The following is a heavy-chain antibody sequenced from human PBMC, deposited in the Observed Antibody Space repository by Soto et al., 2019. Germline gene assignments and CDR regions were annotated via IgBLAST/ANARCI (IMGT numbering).Heavy chain of an antibody. Sequence: SETLSLTCTVSGGSISSYYWSWIRQPAGKGLEWIGRIYTSGSTNYNPSLKSRVTMSVDTSKNQFSLKLSSVTAADTAVYYCARACSSNSCYDVFDYWGQGTLVTVSS. CDR3: ARACSSNSCYDVFDY. D-gene: IGHD2-2*01. CDR1: GGSISSYY. J-gene: IGHJ4*02. CDR2: IYTSGST. V-gene: IGHV4-4*07.